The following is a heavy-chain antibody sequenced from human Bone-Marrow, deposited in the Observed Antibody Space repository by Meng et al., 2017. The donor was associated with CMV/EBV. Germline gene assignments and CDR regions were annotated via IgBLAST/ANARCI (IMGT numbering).Heavy chain of an antibody. CDR3: ARDVEYTSSSPGF. CDR2: ISGHNGKT. J-gene: IGHJ4*02. V-gene: IGHV1-18*04. D-gene: IGHD6-6*01. CDR1: GYSFSSYG. Sequence: KASGYSFSSYGISWVPQAPGQGLEWMGWISGHNGKTHSIRKFQGTLTMTTDTSTRTSCMELRSLRSGDTAVYYCARDVEYTSSSPGFWGQGTLVTVSS.